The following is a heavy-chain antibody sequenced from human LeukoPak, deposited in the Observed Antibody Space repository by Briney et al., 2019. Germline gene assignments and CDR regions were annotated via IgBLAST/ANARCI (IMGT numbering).Heavy chain of an antibody. V-gene: IGHV4-59*01. CDR3: ARDLYGDPSLFDY. Sequence: SGTLSLTCTVSGGSISSYYWSWIRQPPGKGLEWIGYTYYSGSTNYNPSLKSRVTISVDTSKNQFSLKLSSVTAADTAVYYCARDLYGDPSLFDYWGQGTLVTVSS. D-gene: IGHD4-17*01. CDR2: TYYSGST. CDR1: GGSISSYY. J-gene: IGHJ4*02.